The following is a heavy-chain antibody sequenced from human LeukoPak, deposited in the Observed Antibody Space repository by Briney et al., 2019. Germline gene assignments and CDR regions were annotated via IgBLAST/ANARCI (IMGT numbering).Heavy chain of an antibody. CDR3: ARDTVTTPYFDY. D-gene: IGHD4-17*01. J-gene: IGHJ4*02. V-gene: IGHV3-21*01. CDR2: ISSSSSYI. Sequence: GGSLRLSCAASGFTFSSYSMNWVHQAPGKGLEWVSSISSSSSYIYYADSVKGRFTISRDNAKNSLYLQMNSLRDEDTAVYYCARDTVTTPYFDYWGQGTLVTVSS. CDR1: GFTFSSYS.